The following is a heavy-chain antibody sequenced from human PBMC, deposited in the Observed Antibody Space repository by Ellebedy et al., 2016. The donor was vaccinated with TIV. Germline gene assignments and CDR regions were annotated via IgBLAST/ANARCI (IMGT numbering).Heavy chain of an antibody. CDR1: GFTFSSYA. CDR2: ISGSGGST. CDR3: AKAHLVVVTAIRGDYYYYGMDV. Sequence: GGSLRLXXAASGFTFSSYASSWVSKAPGKGLEWVSAISGSGGSTYYADSVKGRFTISRDNSKNTLYLQMNSLRAEDTAVYYCAKAHLVVVTAIRGDYYYYGMDVWGQGTTVTVSS. V-gene: IGHV3-23*01. D-gene: IGHD2-21*02. J-gene: IGHJ6*02.